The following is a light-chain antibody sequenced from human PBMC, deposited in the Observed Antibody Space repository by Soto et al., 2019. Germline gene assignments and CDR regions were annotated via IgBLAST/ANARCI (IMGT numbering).Light chain of an antibody. CDR2: GMS. CDR3: QQYSKWPIT. V-gene: IGKV3-15*01. Sequence: EMVMTQSPSILSVSPGESATLSCRASQSVNSNYLAWSQQHPGQPPRLLIYGMSTRATGIPARFSGSGSGTEFSLTISSLQSEDFAVYYCQQYSKWPITFGRGTRLEI. CDR1: QSVNSN. J-gene: IGKJ5*01.